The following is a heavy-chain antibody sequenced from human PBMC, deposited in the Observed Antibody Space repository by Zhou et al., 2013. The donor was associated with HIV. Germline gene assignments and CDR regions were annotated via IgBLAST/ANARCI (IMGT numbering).Heavy chain of an antibody. J-gene: IGHJ6*03. CDR3: ARSGYSYDYYYMDV. Sequence: QVQLVQSGAEVKKPGSSVKVSCKASGGTFSSYAISWVRQAPGQGLEWMGRIIPILGIANYAQKFQGRVTITADKSTSTAYMELSSLRSEDTAVYYCARSGYSYDYYYMDVWGKGDHGHRLL. CDR2: IIPILGIA. CDR1: GGTFSSYA. D-gene: IGHD5-18*01. V-gene: IGHV1-69*04.